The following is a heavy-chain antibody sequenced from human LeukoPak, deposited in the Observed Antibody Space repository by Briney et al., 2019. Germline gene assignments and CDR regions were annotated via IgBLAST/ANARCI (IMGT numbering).Heavy chain of an antibody. V-gene: IGHV1-18*01. Sequence: GASVKVSCKGSGYTFTNYGIIWVRQAPGQGLEWMGWISPFNGKTTFPQNVQGRVTLTTETSTNTAYMQLWSLTSADTAVYFCARSHSSSLRAPFAYWGQGTLVTVSS. CDR1: GYTFTNYG. CDR2: ISPFNGKT. J-gene: IGHJ4*02. CDR3: ARSHSSSLRAPFAY. D-gene: IGHD2-2*01.